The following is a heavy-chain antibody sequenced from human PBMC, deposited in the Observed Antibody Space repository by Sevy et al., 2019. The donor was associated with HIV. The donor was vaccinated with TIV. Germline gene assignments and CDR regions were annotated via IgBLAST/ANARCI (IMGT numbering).Heavy chain of an antibody. CDR1: GFTFSSYA. CDR2: ISYDGSNK. CDR3: ARDALHYYDSSGYYFYYYYYGMDV. D-gene: IGHD3-22*01. J-gene: IGHJ6*02. Sequence: GGSLRLSCAASGFTFSSYAMHWVRQAPGKGLEWVAVISYDGSNKYYADSVKGRFTISRDNSKNTLYLQMNSLRAEDTAVYYCARDALHYYDSSGYYFYYYYYGMDVWGQGTTVTVSS. V-gene: IGHV3-30-3*01.